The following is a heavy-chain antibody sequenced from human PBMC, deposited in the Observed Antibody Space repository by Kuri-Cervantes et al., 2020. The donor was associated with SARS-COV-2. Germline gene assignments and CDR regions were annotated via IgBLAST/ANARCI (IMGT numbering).Heavy chain of an antibody. D-gene: IGHD3-10*01. Sequence: GGSLRLSCAASGFTFSNAWMSWVRQAPGKGLEWVGRIKSKTDGGTTDYAAPVKGRFTISRDDSKNTLYLQMNSLRAEDTAVYYCAKFSGPMVRGVTFLGQFYFYYMDVWGKGTTVTVSS. CDR1: GFTFSNAW. V-gene: IGHV3-15*01. J-gene: IGHJ6*03. CDR3: AKFSGPMVRGVTFLGQFYFYYMDV. CDR2: IKSKTDGGTT.